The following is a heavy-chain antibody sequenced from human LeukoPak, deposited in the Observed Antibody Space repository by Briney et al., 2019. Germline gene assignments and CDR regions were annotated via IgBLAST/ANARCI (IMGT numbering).Heavy chain of an antibody. CDR1: GLTVSSNY. CDR2: IYSGGST. V-gene: IGHV3-66*01. D-gene: IGHD6-6*01. CDR3: ARAPVAAHAFDI. J-gene: IGHJ3*02. Sequence: GGSLRLSCAASGLTVSSNYMSWVRQAPGKGLEWVSVIYSGGSTYYADSVKGRFTISRDNSKNTLYLQMNSLRAEDTAVYYCARAPVAAHAFDIWGQGTMVTVSS.